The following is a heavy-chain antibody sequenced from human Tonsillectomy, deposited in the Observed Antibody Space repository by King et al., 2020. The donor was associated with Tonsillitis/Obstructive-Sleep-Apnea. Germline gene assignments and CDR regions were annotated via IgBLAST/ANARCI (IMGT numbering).Heavy chain of an antibody. CDR3: AREGYNRSSGCLSGYYGMDV. CDR2: ISYDGSNK. V-gene: IGHV3-30*04. D-gene: IGHD6-6*01. Sequence: VQLVESGGGVVQPGRSLRLSCAASGFTFSSYAMHWVRQAPGKGLEWVADISYDGSNKYYADSVKGRFTISRDNSKNTLYLQMNSLRAEDTAVYYCAREGYNRSSGCLSGYYGMDVWGQGTTVTVSS. J-gene: IGHJ6*02. CDR1: GFTFSSYA.